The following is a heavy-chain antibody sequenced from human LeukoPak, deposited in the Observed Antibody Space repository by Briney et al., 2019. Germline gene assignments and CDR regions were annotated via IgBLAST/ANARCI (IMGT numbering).Heavy chain of an antibody. CDR2: ISAYNGNT. CDR3: ATDATKIHPSFDY. D-gene: IGHD5-18*01. J-gene: IGHJ4*02. Sequence: ASVKVSCKASGYTFTSYGISWVRQAPGQGLEWMGWISAYNGNTNYAQKLQGRVTMTTDTSTSTAYMELSSLRSEDTAVYYCATDATKIHPSFDYWGQGTLVTVSS. CDR1: GYTFTSYG. V-gene: IGHV1-18*01.